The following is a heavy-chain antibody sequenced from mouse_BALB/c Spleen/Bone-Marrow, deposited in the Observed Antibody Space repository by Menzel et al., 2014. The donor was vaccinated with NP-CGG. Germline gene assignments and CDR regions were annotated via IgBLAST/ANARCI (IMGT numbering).Heavy chain of an antibody. V-gene: IGHV1-7*01. Sequence: QVQLKESGAELAKPGASVKMSCKASGYTFTSYWMHWVKQRPGQGLEWIGYINPSTGYTEYNQKFKDKATLTAGKSSSTAYMQLSSLTSEDSAVYYCARQITTVDYAMDYWGQGTSVTVSS. CDR1: GYTFTSYW. D-gene: IGHD1-1*01. J-gene: IGHJ4*01. CDR3: ARQITTVDYAMDY. CDR2: INPSTGYT.